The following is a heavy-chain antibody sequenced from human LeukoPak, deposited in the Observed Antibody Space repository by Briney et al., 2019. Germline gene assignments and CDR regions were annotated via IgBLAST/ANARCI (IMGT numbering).Heavy chain of an antibody. Sequence: PSETLSLTCTVSGGSISSYYWSWIRQPPGKGLEWIGFIYYSGSTNYNPSLKSRVTISVDTSKNQFSLRLSSVTAADTAVYYCARRRDSSGYYGAFDYWGQGTLVTVSS. CDR3: ARRRDSSGYYGAFDY. D-gene: IGHD3-22*01. CDR2: IYYSGST. CDR1: GGSISSYY. V-gene: IGHV4-59*08. J-gene: IGHJ4*02.